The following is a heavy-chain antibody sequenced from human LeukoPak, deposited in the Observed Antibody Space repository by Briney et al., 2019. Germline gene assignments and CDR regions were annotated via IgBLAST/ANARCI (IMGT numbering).Heavy chain of an antibody. V-gene: IGHV4-34*01. CDR2: INHSGST. Sequence: SETLSLTCAVYGGSFSGYYWSWIRQPPGKGLEWIGEINHSGSTNYNPSLKSRVTISVDTSKNQFSLKLSSVTAADTAVYYCARGRRGGYTYYYYYYMDVWGKGTTVAVSS. CDR1: GGSFSGYY. CDR3: ARGRRGGYTYYYYYYMDV. J-gene: IGHJ6*03. D-gene: IGHD3-22*01.